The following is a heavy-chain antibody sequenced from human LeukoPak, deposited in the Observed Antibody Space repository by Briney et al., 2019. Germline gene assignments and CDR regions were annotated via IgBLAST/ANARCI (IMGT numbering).Heavy chain of an antibody. J-gene: IGHJ4*02. D-gene: IGHD3-10*01. Sequence: SETLSLTCTVSGGSISSYYWSWIRQPPGKGLEWIGHITYSGSTNYNPSLKSRVTISVDTSKNQFSLKLRSVTAADTAVYYCARLWFGELLSVWGQGTLVTVSS. CDR3: ARLWFGELLSV. CDR2: ITYSGST. CDR1: GGSISSYY. V-gene: IGHV4-59*08.